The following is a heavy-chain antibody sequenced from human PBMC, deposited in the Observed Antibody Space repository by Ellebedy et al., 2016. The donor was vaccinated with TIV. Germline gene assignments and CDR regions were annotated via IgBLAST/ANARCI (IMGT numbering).Heavy chain of an antibody. CDR3: ARYAVGAYYFDY. J-gene: IGHJ4*02. Sequence: GESLKISCVASGFTFSNYNMNWVRQSPGKGLEWVSSIRSTGSDKYYAESVKGRFTISRDNAQNTLFLQMNSLRVEDTAVYYCARYAVGAYYFDYWGQGTLVTVSS. V-gene: IGHV3-21*06. CDR2: IRSTGSDK. D-gene: IGHD2-8*01. CDR1: GFTFSNYN.